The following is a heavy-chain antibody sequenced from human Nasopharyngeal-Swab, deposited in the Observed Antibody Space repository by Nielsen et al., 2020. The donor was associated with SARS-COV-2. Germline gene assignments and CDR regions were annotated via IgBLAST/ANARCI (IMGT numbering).Heavy chain of an antibody. CDR3: ARGPGGYGRNYHYYYMDV. J-gene: IGHJ6*03. D-gene: IGHD2-15*01. CDR2: IYYSGST. V-gene: IGHV4-30-4*07. Sequence: SETLSLTCAVSGGSISSGGYSWSWIRQPLGKGLEWIGYIYYSGSTYYNPSLKSRVTISVGTSKNQFSLKLSSVTAADTAVYYCARGPGGYGRNYHYYYMDVWGKGTTVTVSS. CDR1: GGSISSGGYS.